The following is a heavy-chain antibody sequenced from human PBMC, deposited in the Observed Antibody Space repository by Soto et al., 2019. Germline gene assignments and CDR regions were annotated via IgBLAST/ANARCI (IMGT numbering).Heavy chain of an antibody. D-gene: IGHD3-22*01. CDR3: ASVYYYDSSGYLYYCDS. CDR2: ISSSSSYT. V-gene: IGHV3-11*06. CDR1: GFTFSDYY. Sequence: GGSLRRSCAASGFTFSDYYMSWIRQAAWEGLEWFSYISSSSSYTNYPDSVKGRFTISRDNAKNSLYLQMNTLRAEDTAVYYCASVYYYDSSGYLYYCDSWGQGT. J-gene: IGHJ4*02.